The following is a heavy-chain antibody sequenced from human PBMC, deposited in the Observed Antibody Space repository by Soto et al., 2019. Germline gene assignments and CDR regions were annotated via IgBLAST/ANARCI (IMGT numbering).Heavy chain of an antibody. CDR3: AKVGIAAGTDL. V-gene: IGHV3-30*18. Sequence: QVQLVESGGGGVKPGRSLRLSCAASGFTFSGFGIHWVRQAQGKGLEWVAVISYDGTKKYYSDSVKGRFTISRDNSKNTLYLQMNSLRPEDTAVYYCAKVGIAAGTDLWGRGTLVTVSS. J-gene: IGHJ2*01. CDR2: ISYDGTKK. D-gene: IGHD6-13*01. CDR1: GFTFSGFG.